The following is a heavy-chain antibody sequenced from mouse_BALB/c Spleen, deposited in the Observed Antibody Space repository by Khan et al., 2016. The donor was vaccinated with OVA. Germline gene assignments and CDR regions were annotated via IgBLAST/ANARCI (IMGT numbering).Heavy chain of an antibody. CDR2: ISGGSSTI. J-gene: IGHJ2*01. V-gene: IGHV5-17*02. CDR3: ATSYYYGYYFDY. D-gene: IGHD1-1*01. CDR1: GFTFSSYG. Sequence: EVKLEESGGGLVQPGGSRKLSCAASGFTFSSYGMHWVRQAPEKGLEWVAYISGGSSTIYYTDTVKGRFTISRDNPKNTLSLQMTSLMSEDTAMYYCATSYYYGYYFDYWGPGTTLTVSS.